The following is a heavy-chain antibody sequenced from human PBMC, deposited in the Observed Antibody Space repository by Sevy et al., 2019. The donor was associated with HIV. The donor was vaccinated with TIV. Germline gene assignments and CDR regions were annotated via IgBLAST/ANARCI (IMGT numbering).Heavy chain of an antibody. D-gene: IGHD1-1*01. CDR2: ISSSSSYT. J-gene: IGHJ6*02. Sequence: GGSLILSCAASGFTFSDYYMSWIRQAPGKGLEWVSYISSSSSYTNYADSVKGRFTISRDNAKNSLYLQMNSLRAEDTAVYYCARDPYKFSQYGMDVWGQGTTVTVSS. V-gene: IGHV3-11*06. CDR3: ARDPYKFSQYGMDV. CDR1: GFTFSDYY.